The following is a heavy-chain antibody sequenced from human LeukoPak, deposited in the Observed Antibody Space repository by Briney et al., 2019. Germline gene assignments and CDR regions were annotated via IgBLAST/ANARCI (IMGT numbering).Heavy chain of an antibody. V-gene: IGHV3-74*01. CDR2: IKGDGSST. CDR1: GFTFTTYW. J-gene: IGHJ4*02. D-gene: IGHD3-3*01. CDR3: VRVRSGSWSGYDY. Sequence: PGGSLRLSCAASGFTFTTYWMHWVRQVPGKGLVWVARIKGDGSSTRHADSMKGRFTISRDNAKNTLYLQMNSLRDEDTAVYYCVRVRSGSWSGYDYWGQGTLVTVSS.